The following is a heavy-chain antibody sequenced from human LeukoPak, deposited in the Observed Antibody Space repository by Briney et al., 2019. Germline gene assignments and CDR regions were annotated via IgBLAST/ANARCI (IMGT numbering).Heavy chain of an antibody. Sequence: ASVKVSCKASGYTFSSYDINWVRQATGQGLEWMGWMNPNSGNTVYAQKFQGRVTMTKSTSMSTAYMELSSLRSEDTAVYYCVGGGVLGTAIRAFDVWGQGTMVTVSS. CDR3: VGGGVLGTAIRAFDV. J-gene: IGHJ3*01. CDR1: GYTFSSYD. CDR2: MNPNSGNT. V-gene: IGHV1-8*01. D-gene: IGHD2-21*02.